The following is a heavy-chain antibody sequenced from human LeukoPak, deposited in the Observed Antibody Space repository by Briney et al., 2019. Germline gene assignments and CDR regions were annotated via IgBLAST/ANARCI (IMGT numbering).Heavy chain of an antibody. CDR1: GFTFSGSA. D-gene: IGHD3-22*01. CDR2: SRSKPNSYAT. V-gene: IGHV3-73*01. J-gene: IGHJ4*02. Sequence: PGGSLRLSCAASGFTFSGSAMHWVRQASGKGLEWIGRSRSKPNSYATAYAASVKDRFTISRDDSKNMAYLQMNSLKTEDTAVYYCTRHHEGYYYDSSGLDYWGQGTLVTVSS. CDR3: TRHHEGYYYDSSGLDY.